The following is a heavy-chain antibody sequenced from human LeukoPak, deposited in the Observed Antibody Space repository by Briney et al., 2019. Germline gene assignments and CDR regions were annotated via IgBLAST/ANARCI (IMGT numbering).Heavy chain of an antibody. Sequence: GALRLSCAASGFSFSAFWMSWVRQAPGKGLEWVANIKVDGSEKNDVDSVKVRFTISRDNAKNSLYLQMSSLRDEDTAVYYCARGGRNLDYWGQGTLVTVSS. D-gene: IGHD1-14*01. V-gene: IGHV3-7*01. CDR2: IKVDGSEK. CDR1: GFSFSAFW. J-gene: IGHJ4*02. CDR3: ARGGRNLDY.